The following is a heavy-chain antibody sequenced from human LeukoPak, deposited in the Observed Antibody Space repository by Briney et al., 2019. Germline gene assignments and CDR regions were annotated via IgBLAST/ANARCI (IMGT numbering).Heavy chain of an antibody. V-gene: IGHV4-59*01. CDR2: IYYSGST. D-gene: IGHD4-17*01. Sequence: PSETLSLTCTVSGGSISSYYWSWIRQPPGKGLEWIGYIYYSGSTNYNPSLKSRVTISVDTSKNQFSLKLSSVTAADTAVYHCARVKAGTTVTLFDYWGQGTLVTVSS. CDR3: ARVKAGTTVTLFDY. CDR1: GGSISSYY. J-gene: IGHJ4*02.